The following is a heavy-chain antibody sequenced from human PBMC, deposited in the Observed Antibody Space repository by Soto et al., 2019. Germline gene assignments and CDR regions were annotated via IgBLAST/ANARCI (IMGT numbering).Heavy chain of an antibody. D-gene: IGHD3-3*01. CDR1: GGSISSSSYY. CDR2: IYYSGST. CDR3: ARQGFLGDYNWFDP. Sequence: QLQLQESGPGLVKPSETLSLTCTVSGGSISSSSYYWGWIRQPPGKGLEWIGSIYYSGSTYYNPSLKSRVTISVDTSKHQFSLKLSSATAADTAVYYCARQGFLGDYNWFDPWGQGTLVTVSS. V-gene: IGHV4-39*01. J-gene: IGHJ5*02.